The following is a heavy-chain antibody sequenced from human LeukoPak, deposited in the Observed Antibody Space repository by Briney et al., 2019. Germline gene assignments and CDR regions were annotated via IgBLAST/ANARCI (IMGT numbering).Heavy chain of an antibody. J-gene: IGHJ4*02. D-gene: IGHD1-26*01. CDR2: ISAYNGNT. V-gene: IGHV1-18*01. CDR1: GYTFTSYG. Sequence: ASVTVSCKASGYTFTSYGISWVRQAPGQGLEWMGWISAYNGNTNYAQKLQGRVTMTTDTSTSTAYMELRSLRSDDTAVYYCVRDSGGSYYYPSDYWGQGTLVTVSS. CDR3: VRDSGGSYYYPSDY.